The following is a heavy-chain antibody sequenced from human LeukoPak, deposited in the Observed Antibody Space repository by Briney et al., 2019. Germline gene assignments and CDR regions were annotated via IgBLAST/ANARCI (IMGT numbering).Heavy chain of an antibody. CDR3: AKPISGGLAVTADWFHP. J-gene: IGHJ5*01. Sequence: GGSLRLSCAASGFAFSFYAMSWLRQSPGKGLEWVSTINANSGTTSYAASVRGRFTISRDNSKNTLYLQVNTLRADDTATYYCAKPISGGLAVTADWFHPWGQGTLVVVSS. V-gene: IGHV3-23*01. CDR2: INANSGTT. CDR1: GFAFSFYA. D-gene: IGHD6-19*01.